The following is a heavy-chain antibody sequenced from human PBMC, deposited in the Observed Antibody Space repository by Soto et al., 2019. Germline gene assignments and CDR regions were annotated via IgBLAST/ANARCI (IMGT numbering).Heavy chain of an antibody. D-gene: IGHD6-19*01. CDR3: ARLMAGAIAVSGSSNGGRCV. V-gene: IGHV5-51*01. CDR1: GYSFTRYW. J-gene: IGHJ6*02. Sequence: GESLKISCTGSGYSFTRYWIGWVRQMSGKGLEWMGIIYPVDSDTRYSPSFQGHVTISDDKSISIAYLQWSSLKAPAIAVYYCARLMAGAIAVSGSSNGGRCVWGQGSTVTV. CDR2: IYPVDSDT.